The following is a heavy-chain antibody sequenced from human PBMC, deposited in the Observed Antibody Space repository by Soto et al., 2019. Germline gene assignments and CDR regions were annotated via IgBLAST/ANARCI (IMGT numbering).Heavy chain of an antibody. D-gene: IGHD4-17*01. CDR2: IYPGDSDT. CDR1: GYSFTSYW. Sequence: GESLKISCKGSGYSFTSYWIGWVRQMPGKGLEWMGIIYPGDSDTRYSPSFQGQVTISADKSISTAYLQWSSLKASDTAMYYCARLTVTTPRYYGMDVWGQGTTVTVSS. V-gene: IGHV5-51*01. CDR3: ARLTVTTPRYYGMDV. J-gene: IGHJ6*02.